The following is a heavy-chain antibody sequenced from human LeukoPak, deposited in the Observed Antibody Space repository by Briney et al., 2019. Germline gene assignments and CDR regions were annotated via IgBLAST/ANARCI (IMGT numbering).Heavy chain of an antibody. J-gene: IGHJ4*02. D-gene: IGHD5-24*01. CDR1: GGSISSYY. CDR2: VFSSGST. V-gene: IGHV4-59*08. Sequence: SETLSLTCTVSGGSISSYYWSWIRQPPGKGLEWIEYVFSSGSTNYNPSLKSRVTISVDTSKNQLSLKLSSVTAADTAVYYCARRRRDGYNFDYWGQGTLVTVSS. CDR3: ARRRRDGYNFDY.